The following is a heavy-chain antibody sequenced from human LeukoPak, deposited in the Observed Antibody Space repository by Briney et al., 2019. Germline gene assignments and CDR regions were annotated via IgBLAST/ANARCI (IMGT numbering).Heavy chain of an antibody. J-gene: IGHJ4*02. CDR3: ANENYYGSGSYADH. CDR1: GGTFSSYA. V-gene: IGHV1-69*04. Sequence: SVKVSCKASGGTFSSYAISWVRQAPGQGLEWMGRIIPVLGIANYAQKFQGRVTITADKSTSTAYMELSSLRAEDTAVYYCANENYYGSGSYADHWGQGTLVTVSS. CDR2: IIPVLGIA. D-gene: IGHD3-10*01.